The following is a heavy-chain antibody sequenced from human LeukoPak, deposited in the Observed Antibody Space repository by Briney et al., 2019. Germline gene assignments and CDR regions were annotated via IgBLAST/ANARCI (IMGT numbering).Heavy chain of an antibody. CDR3: AGGPQYGGSYDY. V-gene: IGHV3-48*03. CDR2: ISDSAYTI. CDR1: GFTFTTYE. D-gene: IGHD1-26*01. J-gene: IGHJ4*02. Sequence: PGGSLTPSCAASGFTFTTYEMAWVRQTPGRGREWISYISDSAYTIKYADAVQGRFTISRDSAKNSVSLHMNYLRAEDTAVYYCAGGPQYGGSYDYWGQGTLVTVSS.